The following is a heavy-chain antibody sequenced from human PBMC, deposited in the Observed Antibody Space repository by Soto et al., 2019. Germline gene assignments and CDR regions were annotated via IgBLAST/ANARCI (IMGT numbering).Heavy chain of an antibody. CDR2: IYPGDPET. V-gene: IGHV5-51*01. CDR3: ARSPRSSPYFDF. J-gene: IGHJ4*02. CDR1: GYTFSNFW. Sequence: PGEYLKISCQCSGYTFSNFWIGWVRQLPGQGLEWMGIIYPGDPETRYSPSFLGKVTISAETSINTAYLQWSSLEASDSAFYFCARSPRSSPYFDFWGQGALVTVSS. D-gene: IGHD6-13*01.